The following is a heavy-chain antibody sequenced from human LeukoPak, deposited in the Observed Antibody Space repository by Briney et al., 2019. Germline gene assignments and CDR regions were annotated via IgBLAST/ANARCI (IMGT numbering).Heavy chain of an antibody. D-gene: IGHD6-13*01. J-gene: IGHJ5*02. CDR3: ARDRGSSWYVVWFDP. Sequence: SETLSLTCSVSGDSITGYSWSWIRQTPGKGLEWIGYIYYNGDTHYNPSLNSRLSISVDTPNNQFSLNLTSVTAADTAVYYCARDRGSSWYVVWFDPWGQGTLVTVSS. V-gene: IGHV4-59*12. CDR1: GDSITGYS. CDR2: IYYNGDT.